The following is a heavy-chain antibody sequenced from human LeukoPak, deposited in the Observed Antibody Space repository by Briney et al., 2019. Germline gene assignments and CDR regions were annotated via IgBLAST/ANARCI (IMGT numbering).Heavy chain of an antibody. V-gene: IGHV3-21*01. CDR3: VREGYTHGHSLYYFDY. CDR2: INRESTYI. J-gene: IGHJ4*02. Sequence: PGGSLRLSCAASGFTVDSNYLSWVRQAPGKGLEWVSSINRESTYIHDADSAKGRFAISRDNAKNLLYLQMSSLRVEDTAVYYYVREGYTHGHSLYYFDYWGQGALVTVSS. CDR1: GFTVDSNY. D-gene: IGHD1-1*01.